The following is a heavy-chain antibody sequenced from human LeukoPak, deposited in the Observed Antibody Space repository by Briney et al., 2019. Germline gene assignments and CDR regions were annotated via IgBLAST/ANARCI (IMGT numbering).Heavy chain of an antibody. CDR1: GFTFSRYG. V-gene: IGHV3-30*18. Sequence: QPGGSLRLSCAASGFTFSRYGMHWVRQAPGKGLEWVSIISYDGSNKYYGDSVKGRFTISRDNSKNTLYLQMNSLRAEDTAVYYCAKETWTKGYYSYYYMDVWGKGTTVTVSS. CDR2: ISYDGSNK. D-gene: IGHD1-1*01. CDR3: AKETWTKGYYSYYYMDV. J-gene: IGHJ6*03.